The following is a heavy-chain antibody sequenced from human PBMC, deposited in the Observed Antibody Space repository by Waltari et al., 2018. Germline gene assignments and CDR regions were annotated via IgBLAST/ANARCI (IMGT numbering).Heavy chain of an antibody. D-gene: IGHD5-12*01. CDR1: GGPISSSSYY. Sequence: QLQLQESGPGLVKPSETLSLPCTVSGGPISSSSYYWGWLRQPPGQGLQLIGSIYYSGSTDYNPSLKSRVTISVDTSKNQFSLKLSSVTAADTAVYYCARFTATQYYYYYYYMDVWGKGTTVTVSS. CDR3: ARFTATQYYYYYYYMDV. V-gene: IGHV4-39*01. J-gene: IGHJ6*03. CDR2: IYYSGST.